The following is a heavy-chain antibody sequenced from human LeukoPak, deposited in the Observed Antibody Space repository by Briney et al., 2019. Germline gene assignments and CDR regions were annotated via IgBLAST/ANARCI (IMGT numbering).Heavy chain of an antibody. CDR2: ITSTSGTI. CDR3: TSDRVYFGLDV. V-gene: IGHV3-48*01. Sequence: GGSLRLSCAASGFTFSSYSMNWVRQAPGKGLEWVSYITSTSGTINYADSVKGRFTISRDNARNSLYLQMNSLRAEDTAVYYCTSDRVYFGLDVWGHGTTVTVSS. CDR1: GFTFSSYS. J-gene: IGHJ6*02.